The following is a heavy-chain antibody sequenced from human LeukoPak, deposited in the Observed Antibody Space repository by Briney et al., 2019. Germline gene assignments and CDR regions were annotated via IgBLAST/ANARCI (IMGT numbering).Heavy chain of an antibody. V-gene: IGHV3-23*01. Sequence: SGGSLRLSCAASGFNFNTYAMTWVRQAPGKGLDWVSSISRRGDSTHYTDSVKGRFTISRDNSKNTVYLQMNNLRADDTAIYYCTKSEYQLPNMFDFWGQGTLVTVSS. CDR1: GFNFNTYA. J-gene: IGHJ4*02. CDR2: ISRRGDST. D-gene: IGHD2-2*01. CDR3: TKSEYQLPNMFDF.